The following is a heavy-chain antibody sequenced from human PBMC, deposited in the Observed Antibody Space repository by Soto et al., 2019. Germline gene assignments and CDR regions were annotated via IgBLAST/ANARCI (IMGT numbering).Heavy chain of an antibody. J-gene: IGHJ5*02. CDR3: ARGLGSGSYA. V-gene: IGHV4-61*01. CDR1: GGSVSSGSYY. CDR2: IYYSGST. Sequence: TSETLSLTCTVSGGSVSSGSYYWSWIRQPPGKGLEWIGYIYYSGSTNYNPSLKSRVTISVDTSKNQFSLKLSSVTAADTAVYYCARGLGSGSYAWGQGTLVTVSS. D-gene: IGHD1-26*01.